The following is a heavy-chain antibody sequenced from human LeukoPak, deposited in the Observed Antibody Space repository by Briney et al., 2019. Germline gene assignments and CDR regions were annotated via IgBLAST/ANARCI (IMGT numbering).Heavy chain of an antibody. CDR2: ISAYNGNT. V-gene: IGHV1-18*04. D-gene: IGHD3-10*01. Sequence: ASVKVSCKASGYTFTGYYMHWVRQAPGQGLEWMGWISAYNGNTNYAQKLQGRVTMTTDTSTNTAYMELRSLRSDDTAVYYCARDYGSGRQYYFDYWGQGTLVTVSS. J-gene: IGHJ4*02. CDR3: ARDYGSGRQYYFDY. CDR1: GYTFTGYY.